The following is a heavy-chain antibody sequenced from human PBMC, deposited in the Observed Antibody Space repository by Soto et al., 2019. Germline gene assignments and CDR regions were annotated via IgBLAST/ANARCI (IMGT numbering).Heavy chain of an antibody. J-gene: IGHJ4*02. D-gene: IGHD6-13*01. CDR1: GFTFSSYA. Sequence: EVQLLESGGGLVQPGGSLRLSCAASGFTFSSYAMSWVRQAPGKGLEWVSAISGSGGSTYYADSVKGWFTISRDNYKNTRYLQMNSLRAEDTAVYYCAKAAFTYSSSWIDCWGQGTLVTVSS. CDR3: AKAAFTYSSSWIDC. V-gene: IGHV3-23*01. CDR2: ISGSGGST.